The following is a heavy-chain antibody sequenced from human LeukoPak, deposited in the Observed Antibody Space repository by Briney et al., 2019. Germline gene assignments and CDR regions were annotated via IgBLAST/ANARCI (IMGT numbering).Heavy chain of an antibody. Sequence: GGSLRLSCAASGFTFSSYNMNWVRQAPGKGLEWVSSISPSSTYIYYADSVKGRFTISRDNAKNSLYLQMNSLRAEDTAVYYCARVLENYYSHYWGQGTLVTVSS. J-gene: IGHJ4*02. CDR1: GFTFSSYN. CDR3: ARVLENYYSHY. V-gene: IGHV3-21*06. D-gene: IGHD1-26*01. CDR2: ISPSSTYI.